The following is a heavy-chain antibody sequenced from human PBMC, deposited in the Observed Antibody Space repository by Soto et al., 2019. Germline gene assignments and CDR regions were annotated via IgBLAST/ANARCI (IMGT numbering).Heavy chain of an antibody. CDR3: AKDSTRQPNSLLFDY. CDR1: GFTFSSYG. Sequence: QVQLVESGGGVVQPGRSLRLSCAASGFTFSSYGMHWVRQAPGKGLEWVAVISYDGSNKYYADSVKGRFTISRDNSKNTLYLQMNSLRAEDTAVYYCAKDSTRQPNSLLFDYWGQGTLVTVSS. D-gene: IGHD5-18*01. CDR2: ISYDGSNK. V-gene: IGHV3-30*18. J-gene: IGHJ4*02.